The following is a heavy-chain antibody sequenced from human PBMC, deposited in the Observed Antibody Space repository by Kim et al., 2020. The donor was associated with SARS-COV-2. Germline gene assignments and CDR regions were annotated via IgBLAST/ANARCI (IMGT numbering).Heavy chain of an antibody. Sequence: SETLSLTCTVSGGSISSSSYYWGWIRQPPGKGLEWIGSIYYSGSTYYNPSLKSRVTISVDTSKNQFSLKLSSVTAADTAVYYCARENSSGWYDNWFDPWGQGTLVTVSS. D-gene: IGHD6-19*01. CDR1: GGSISSSSYY. J-gene: IGHJ5*02. CDR3: ARENSSGWYDNWFDP. CDR2: IYYSGST. V-gene: IGHV4-39*07.